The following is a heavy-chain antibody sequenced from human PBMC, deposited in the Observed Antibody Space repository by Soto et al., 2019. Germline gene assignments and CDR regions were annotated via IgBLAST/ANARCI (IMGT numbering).Heavy chain of an antibody. J-gene: IGHJ4*02. Sequence: SETLSLTCTVSGGSIGSRSYYWGWIRRSPGKGLEWIGNIYYSGNTFYNPSLQSRVAISVDTSKNQFYLHLSSVTAADTAIFYCASIAAPGTTHFDFWGQGTLVTVSS. V-gene: IGHV4-39*01. CDR2: IYYSGNT. CDR1: GGSIGSRSYY. CDR3: ASIAAPGTTHFDF. D-gene: IGHD6-13*01.